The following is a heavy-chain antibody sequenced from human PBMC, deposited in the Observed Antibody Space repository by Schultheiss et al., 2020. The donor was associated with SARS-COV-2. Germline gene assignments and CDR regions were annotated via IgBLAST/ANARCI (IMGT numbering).Heavy chain of an antibody. J-gene: IGHJ6*02. CDR3: AIEYGGNSPYGMDV. D-gene: IGHD4-23*01. CDR2: INPNSGGT. Sequence: ASVKVSCKASGYTFTGYYMHWVRQAPGQGLEWMGWINPNSGGTNYAQKFQGWVTMTRDTSISTAYMELSSLRSEDTAVYYCAIEYGGNSPYGMDVWGQGTTVTVSS. V-gene: IGHV1-2*04. CDR1: GYTFTGYY.